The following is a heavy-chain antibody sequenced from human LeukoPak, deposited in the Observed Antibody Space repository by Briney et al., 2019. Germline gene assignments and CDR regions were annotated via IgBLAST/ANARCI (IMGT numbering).Heavy chain of an antibody. J-gene: IGHJ4*02. V-gene: IGHV4-59*01. CDR3: ARRYYDSSGYYYFDY. D-gene: IGHD3-22*01. CDR1: AGSISSNY. CDR2: IHYSGST. Sequence: SETLSLARTVSAGSISSNYWSWIRQPPGKGLEWIGYIHYSGSTNYNPSLQSRVTTSVDTSKNQFSLKLRSVTAADTAVYYCARRYYDSSGYYYFDYWGQGTLVTVSS.